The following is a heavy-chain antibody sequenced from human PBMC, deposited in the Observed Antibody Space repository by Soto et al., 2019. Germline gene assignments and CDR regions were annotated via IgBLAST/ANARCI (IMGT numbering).Heavy chain of an antibody. CDR2: IIPIFGTA. J-gene: IGHJ6*02. Sequence: SVKVSCKASGGTFSSYAISWVRQAPGQGLEWMGGIIPIFGTANYAQKFQGRVTITADKSTSTAYMELSSLRSEDTAVYYCARDRHIVVVTASLDYYYGMDVWGQGTTVTVS. CDR1: GGTFSSYA. V-gene: IGHV1-69*06. CDR3: ARDRHIVVVTASLDYYYGMDV. D-gene: IGHD2-21*02.